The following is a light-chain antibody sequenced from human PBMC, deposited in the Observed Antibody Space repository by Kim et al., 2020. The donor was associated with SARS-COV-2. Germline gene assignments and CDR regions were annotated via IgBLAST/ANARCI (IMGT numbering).Light chain of an antibody. CDR2: DAS. V-gene: IGKV3-15*01. J-gene: IGKJ2*01. CDR1: QISSK. Sequence: LSVSPGERATLSCRASQISSKLAWYQQKPGQAPRLLIYDASTRFTDIPARFSGSGSGTEFTLTISSLQSEDFAVYYCQQYNTWPYTVGQGTRLGI. CDR3: QQYNTWPYT.